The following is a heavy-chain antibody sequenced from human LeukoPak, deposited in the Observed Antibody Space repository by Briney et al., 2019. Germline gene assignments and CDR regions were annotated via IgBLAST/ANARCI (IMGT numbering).Heavy chain of an antibody. D-gene: IGHD6-13*01. CDR1: GFTFDDYA. V-gene: IGHV3-43D*03. J-gene: IGHJ4*02. Sequence: GGSLRLSCAASGFTFDDYAMHWVRQAPGKGLEWVSLISWDGGSTYYADSVKGRFTISRDNSKNSLYLQMNSLRAEDTALYYCAKDKGIAAAWYVGYWGQGTLVTVSS. CDR3: AKDKGIAAAWYVGY. CDR2: ISWDGGST.